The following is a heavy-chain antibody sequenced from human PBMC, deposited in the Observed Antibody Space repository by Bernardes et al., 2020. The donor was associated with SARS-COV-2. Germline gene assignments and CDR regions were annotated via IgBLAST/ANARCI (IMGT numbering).Heavy chain of an antibody. J-gene: IGHJ4*02. Sequence: GGSLRLSCAASGFTFSGYWMDWVRQAPGKGLEWVANIKQDGREKYYVDSVKGRFTISRDNAKNSVYLQMNSLRAEDTAVYYCAREDYFDFDYWGLVILVIVSS. CDR3: AREDYFDFDY. CDR1: GFTFSGYW. V-gene: IGHV3-7*03. CDR2: IKQDGREK. D-gene: IGHD4-17*01.